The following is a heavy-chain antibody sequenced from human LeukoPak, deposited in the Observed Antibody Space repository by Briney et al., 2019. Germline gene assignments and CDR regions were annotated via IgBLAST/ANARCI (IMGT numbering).Heavy chain of an antibody. CDR2: IYTSGST. CDR3: ARGYHSSGSYFTNWFDP. V-gene: IGHV4-61*02. Sequence: SETLSLTCTVSGGSISSGSYYWSWIRQPAGKGLEWIGRIYTSGSTNYNPSLKSRVTTSVDTSKNQFSLKLSSVTAADTAVYYCARGYHSSGSYFTNWFDPWGQGTLVTVSS. J-gene: IGHJ5*02. CDR1: GGSISSGSYY. D-gene: IGHD1-26*01.